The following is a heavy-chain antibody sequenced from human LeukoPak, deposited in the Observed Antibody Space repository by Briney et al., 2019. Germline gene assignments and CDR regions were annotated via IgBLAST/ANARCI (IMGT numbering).Heavy chain of an antibody. CDR1: GYSFSNYW. Sequence: GESLKISCKGSGYSFSNYWIGWVRQMPGKGLEWMGIISPGDSDPRYSSSCQGQVTISVDKSISTAYLQWSSLKAPDTAMYYCARAGGGGIRAYDYWGQGTLVTVYS. CDR3: ARAGGGGIRAYDY. V-gene: IGHV5-51*01. D-gene: IGHD6-13*01. J-gene: IGHJ4*02. CDR2: ISPGDSDP.